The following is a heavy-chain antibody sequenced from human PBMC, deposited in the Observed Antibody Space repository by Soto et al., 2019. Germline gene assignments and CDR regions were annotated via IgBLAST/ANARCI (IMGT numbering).Heavy chain of an antibody. CDR3: AKDLMVATTTDY. CDR1: GFSFSSYA. J-gene: IGHJ4*02. V-gene: IGHV3-23*01. Sequence: GGSLRLSCAGSGFSFSSYAMSWVRQAPGKGLEWASGISGGGVGTYYADSVKGRFTISRDNSKNTLYLQMNSLRAEDTAVYYCAKDLMVATTTDYWGQGTLVTVSS. D-gene: IGHD1-1*01. CDR2: ISGGGVGT.